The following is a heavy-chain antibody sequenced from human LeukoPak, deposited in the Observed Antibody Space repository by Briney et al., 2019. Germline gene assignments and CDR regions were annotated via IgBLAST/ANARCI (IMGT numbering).Heavy chain of an antibody. V-gene: IGHV3-69-1*01. CDR3: ASMSGWYSVSYFDY. Sequence: ETLSLTCTVSGGSVSSGSYYWSWVRQAPGKGLEWVSSISSSSTIYYADSVKGRFTISRDNAKNSLYLQMNSLRDEDTAVYYCASMSGWYSVSYFDYWGQGTLVTVSS. CDR2: ISSSSTI. CDR1: GGSVSSGSYY. J-gene: IGHJ4*02. D-gene: IGHD6-19*01.